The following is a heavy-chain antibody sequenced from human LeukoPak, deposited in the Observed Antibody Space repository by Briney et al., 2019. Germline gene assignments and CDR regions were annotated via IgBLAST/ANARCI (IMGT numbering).Heavy chain of an antibody. CDR2: INPNSGVT. CDR3: ARDGIYGSGSYYEISWFDP. CDR1: GYTFTGYY. J-gene: IGHJ5*02. V-gene: IGHV1-2*02. Sequence: ASVKVSCKASGYTFTGYYMHWVRQAPGQGLEWMGWINPNSGVTHHAQKFQGRVTMTSDTSISTAYMELSRLRSDDTAVYYCARDGIYGSGSYYEISWFDPWGQGTLVTVSS. D-gene: IGHD3-10*01.